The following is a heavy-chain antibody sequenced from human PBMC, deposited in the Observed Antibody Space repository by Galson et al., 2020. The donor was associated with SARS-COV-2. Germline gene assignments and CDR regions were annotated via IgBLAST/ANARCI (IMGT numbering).Heavy chain of an antibody. CDR1: GFPFSTYS. J-gene: IGHJ6*02. CDR2: ISTSSSYT. V-gene: IGHV3-21*01. D-gene: IGHD5-18*01. CDR3: ARDEGIRGYIYGRLYYGMDV. Sequence: NSGGSLRLSCAASGFPFSTYSMNWVRLAPGKGLEWVSSISTSSSYTYYVDSVKGRFSISRDNPRNSLYLQMNSLRAEDTAVDYCARDEGIRGYIYGRLYYGMDVWGQGTTVTVSS.